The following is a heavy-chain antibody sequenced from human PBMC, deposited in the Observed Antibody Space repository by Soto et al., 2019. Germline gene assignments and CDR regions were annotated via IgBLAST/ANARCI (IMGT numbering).Heavy chain of an antibody. J-gene: IGHJ3*02. D-gene: IGHD6-19*01. CDR2: INPNSGGT. V-gene: IGHV1-2*02. CDR1: GYTFTGYY. Sequence: QVQLVQSGAEVKKPGASVKVSCKASGYTFTGYYMHWVRQAPGQGLEWMGWINPNSGGTNYAQKFQARVTMTRDTSISTAYMELSRPRSDDTAVYYCARPSPYSSGWTGAFDIWGQGTMVTVSS. CDR3: ARPSPYSSGWTGAFDI.